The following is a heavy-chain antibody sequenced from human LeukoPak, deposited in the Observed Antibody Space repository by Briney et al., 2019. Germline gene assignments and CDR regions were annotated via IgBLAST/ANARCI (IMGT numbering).Heavy chain of an antibody. D-gene: IGHD2-2*01. CDR1: GGSMSGYY. J-gene: IGHJ5*02. Sequence: SETLSLTCTVSGGSMSGYYWSWIRQPPGKGLEWIGYIYYNGNTNYSPSLKSRVTISIDTSKNQLSLKLSSATAADTAVYYCARDSTSWKNWFDPWGQGILVTVSS. V-gene: IGHV4-59*01. CDR2: IYYNGNT. CDR3: ARDSTSWKNWFDP.